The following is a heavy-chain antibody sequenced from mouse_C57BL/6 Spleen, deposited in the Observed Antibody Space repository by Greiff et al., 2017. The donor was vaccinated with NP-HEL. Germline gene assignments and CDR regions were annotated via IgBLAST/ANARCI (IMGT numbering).Heavy chain of an antibody. CDR3: ARPSGYNYAMDY. D-gene: IGHD3-2*02. Sequence: EVKVVESGGGLVKPGGSLKLSCAASGFTFSDYGMHWVRQAPEKGLEWVAYISSGSSTIYYADTVKGRFTIPRDNAKNTLFLQRTSLRSEDTAMSYCARPSGYNYAMDYWGQGTSVTVSS. CDR2: ISSGSSTI. CDR1: GFTFSDYG. J-gene: IGHJ4*01. V-gene: IGHV5-17*01.